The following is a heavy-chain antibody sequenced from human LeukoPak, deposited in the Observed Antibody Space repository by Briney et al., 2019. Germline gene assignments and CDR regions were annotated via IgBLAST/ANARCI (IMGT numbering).Heavy chain of an antibody. CDR3: ARVYGSGSFYKF. CDR1: GYTFTAYY. Sequence: ASVEVSCKASGYTFTAYYIHWVRQAPGQGHERVGWIDPNSGGPTYAQNFQGRVTITRDTSISKVYMDLIRLKSDDTAVYYCARVYGSGSFYKFWGQGTLVTVSS. CDR2: IDPNSGGP. V-gene: IGHV1-2*02. D-gene: IGHD3-10*01. J-gene: IGHJ4*02.